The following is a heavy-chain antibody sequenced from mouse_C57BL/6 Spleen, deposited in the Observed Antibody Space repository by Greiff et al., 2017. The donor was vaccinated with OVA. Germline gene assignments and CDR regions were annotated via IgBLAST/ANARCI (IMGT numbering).Heavy chain of an antibody. CDR2: ISYDGSN. Sequence: EVKLVESGPGLVKPSQSLSLTCSVTGYSITSGYYWNWIRQFPGNKLEWMGYISYDGSNNYNPSLKNRISITRDTSKNQFFLKLNSVTTEDTATYYCAREPGPGNWYFDVWGTGTTVTVSS. J-gene: IGHJ1*03. D-gene: IGHD3-3*01. CDR3: AREPGPGNWYFDV. CDR1: GYSITSGYY. V-gene: IGHV3-6*01.